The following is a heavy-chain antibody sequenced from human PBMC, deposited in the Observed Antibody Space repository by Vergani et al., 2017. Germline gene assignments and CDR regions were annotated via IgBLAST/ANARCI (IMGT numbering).Heavy chain of an antibody. J-gene: IGHJ4*02. V-gene: IGHV3-30-3*01. CDR1: GFTFSSYA. Sequence: QVQLVESGGGVVQTGRSLRLSCAASGFTFSSYAMHWVRQGPGKGLEWVAVISYDGSNKYYADSVKGRFTISRDNSKNTLYLQMNSLRAEDTAVYYCARERIRSSDYWGQGTLVTVSS. CDR2: ISYDGSNK. D-gene: IGHD3-10*01. CDR3: ARERIRSSDY.